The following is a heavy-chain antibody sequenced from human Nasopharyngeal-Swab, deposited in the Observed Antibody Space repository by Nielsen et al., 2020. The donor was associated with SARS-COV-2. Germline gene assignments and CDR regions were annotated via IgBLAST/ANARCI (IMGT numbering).Heavy chain of an antibody. CDR2: ISYDGSNK. Sequence: VRQAPGKGLEWVAVISYDGSNKYYADSVKGRFIISRDNSKNTLYLQMNSLRAEDTAVYYCARDAPDYGDYAIDYWGQGTLVTVSS. J-gene: IGHJ4*02. V-gene: IGHV3-30-3*01. D-gene: IGHD4-17*01. CDR3: ARDAPDYGDYAIDY.